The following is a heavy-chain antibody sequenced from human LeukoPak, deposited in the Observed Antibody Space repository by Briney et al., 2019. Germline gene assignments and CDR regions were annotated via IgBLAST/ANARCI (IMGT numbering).Heavy chain of an antibody. CDR1: GFTFSSYG. CDR3: ARDRIAAAGRYYYYGMDV. Sequence: GGSLRLSCAESGFTFSSYGMHWVRQAPGKGLEWVAVIWYDGSNKYYADSVKGRFTISRDNSKNTLYLQMNSLRAEDTAVYYCARDRIAAAGRYYYYGMDVWGQGTTVTVSS. J-gene: IGHJ6*02. D-gene: IGHD6-13*01. V-gene: IGHV3-33*01. CDR2: IWYDGSNK.